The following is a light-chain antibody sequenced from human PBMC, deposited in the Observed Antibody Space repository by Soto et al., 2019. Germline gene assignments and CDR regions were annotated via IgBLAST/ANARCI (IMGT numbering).Light chain of an antibody. CDR1: SSNIGAGYD. J-gene: IGLJ2*01. Sequence: QSVLTQPPSVSGAPGQRVTISCTGSSSNIGAGYDVHWYQQLPGTAPKLLIYGNNKRPSGVPDRFSGSKSGTSGSLAITGLQAEDEADYYCQSYDTSLSGYVVFGGGTKVTVL. CDR2: GNN. V-gene: IGLV1-40*01. CDR3: QSYDTSLSGYVV.